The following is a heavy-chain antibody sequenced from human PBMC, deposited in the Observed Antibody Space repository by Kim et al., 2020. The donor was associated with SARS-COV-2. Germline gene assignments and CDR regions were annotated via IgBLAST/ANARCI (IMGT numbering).Heavy chain of an antibody. Sequence: ASVKVSCKASGYTFTGYYMHWVRQAPGQGLEWMGWINPNSGGTNYAQKFQGRVTMTRDTSISTAYMELSRLRSDDTAVYYCARELAARQRADFDYWGQGTLVTVSS. D-gene: IGHD6-6*01. V-gene: IGHV1-2*02. CDR1: GYTFTGYY. J-gene: IGHJ4*02. CDR2: INPNSGGT. CDR3: ARELAARQRADFDY.